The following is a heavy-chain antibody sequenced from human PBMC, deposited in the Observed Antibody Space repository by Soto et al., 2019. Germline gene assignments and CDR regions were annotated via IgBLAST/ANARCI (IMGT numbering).Heavy chain of an antibody. CDR1: GGSISSSSYY. CDR3: ARIIAAAGTKDY. Sequence: SETLSLTCTVSGGSISSSSYYWGWIRQPPGKGLEWIGSIYYSGSTYYNPSLKSRVTISVDTSKNQFSLKLSSVTAADTAVYYCARIIAAAGTKDYWGQGTPVTVSS. CDR2: IYYSGST. J-gene: IGHJ4*02. V-gene: IGHV4-39*01. D-gene: IGHD6-13*01.